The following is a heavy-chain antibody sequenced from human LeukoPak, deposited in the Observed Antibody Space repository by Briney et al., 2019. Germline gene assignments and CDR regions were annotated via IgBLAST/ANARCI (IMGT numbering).Heavy chain of an antibody. CDR3: ATSLAGGDY. V-gene: IGHV3-7*01. Sequence: GGSLRLSCVASGFTLSSDWMSWVRQVPGKGLEWVANIKQDGSEKYYADSVKGRFTISRDNAANSLYLQMNSLRAEDTAVYYCATSLAGGDYWGQGTLVAVSS. D-gene: IGHD3-16*01. J-gene: IGHJ4*02. CDR2: IKQDGSEK. CDR1: GFTLSSDW.